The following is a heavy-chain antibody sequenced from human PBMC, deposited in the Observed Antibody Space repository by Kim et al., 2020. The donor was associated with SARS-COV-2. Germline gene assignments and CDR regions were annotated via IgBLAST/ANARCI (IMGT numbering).Heavy chain of an antibody. J-gene: IGHJ6*02. V-gene: IGHV4-39*01. CDR1: GGSISSSSYY. CDR2: IYYSGST. Sequence: SETLSLTCTVSGGSISSSSYYWGWIRQPPGKGLEWIGSIYYSGSTYYNPSLKSRVTISVDTSKNQFSLKLSSVTAADTAVYYCARSSPGDIVVVVAFYGMDVWGQGTTVTVSS. D-gene: IGHD2-15*01. CDR3: ARSSPGDIVVVVAFYGMDV.